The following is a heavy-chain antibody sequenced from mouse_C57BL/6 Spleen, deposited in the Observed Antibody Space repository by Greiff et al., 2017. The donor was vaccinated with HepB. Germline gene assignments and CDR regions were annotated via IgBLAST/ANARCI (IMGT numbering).Heavy chain of an antibody. CDR3: ARNPGSSFYYFDY. V-gene: IGHV2-2*01. J-gene: IGHJ2*01. CDR2: IWSGGST. CDR1: GFSLTSYG. Sequence: VMLVESGPGLVQPSQSLSITCTVSGFSLTSYGVHWVRQSPGKGLEWLGVIWSGGSTDYNAAFISRLSISKDNSKSQVFFKMNSLQADDTAIYYCARNPGSSFYYFDYWGQGTTLTVSS. D-gene: IGHD1-1*01.